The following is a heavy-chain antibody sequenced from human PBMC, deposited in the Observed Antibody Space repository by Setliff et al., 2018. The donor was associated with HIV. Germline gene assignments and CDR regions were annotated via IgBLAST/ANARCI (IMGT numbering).Heavy chain of an antibody. Sequence: PGGSLRLSCAASGLNLTQYDIHWVRQAPGKGLEWVALIWYDGSDKYYGDSAKGRFTIYRDNSKNTLYLQMNSLRAEDTAVYYCARDTEMITTTDAFDIWGQGTMVTVS. CDR2: IWYDGSDK. J-gene: IGHJ3*02. D-gene: IGHD3-22*01. CDR3: ARDTEMITTTDAFDI. V-gene: IGHV3-33*01. CDR1: GLNLTQYD.